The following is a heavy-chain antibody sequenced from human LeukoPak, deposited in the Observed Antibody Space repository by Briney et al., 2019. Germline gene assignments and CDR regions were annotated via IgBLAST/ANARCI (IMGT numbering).Heavy chain of an antibody. CDR3: ARARRYYGPGDQPEY. Sequence: ASVKVSCKASGGTFSSYAISWVRQAPGQGLEWMGRIIPILGIANYAQKFQGRVTITADKSTSTAYMELSSLRSEDTAVYYWARARRYYGPGDQPEYWGQGTLVTVSS. V-gene: IGHV1-69*04. D-gene: IGHD3-10*01. CDR2: IIPILGIA. J-gene: IGHJ4*02. CDR1: GGTFSSYA.